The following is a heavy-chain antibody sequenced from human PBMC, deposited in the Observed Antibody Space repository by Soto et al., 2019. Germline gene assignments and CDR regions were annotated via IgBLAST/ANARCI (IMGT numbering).Heavy chain of an antibody. J-gene: IGHJ6*03. Sequence: PSEPLSLTCTVSGGSISSYYWSWIRQPPGKGLDWIGYIYYSGSTNYNPSLKSRVTISVDTSKNQFSLKLSSVTAADTAVYYCARYHHCSSTSCYLDYYYMDVWGKGTTVTVSS. CDR2: IYYSGST. V-gene: IGHV4-59*01. CDR3: ARYHHCSSTSCYLDYYYMDV. D-gene: IGHD2-2*01. CDR1: GGSISSYY.